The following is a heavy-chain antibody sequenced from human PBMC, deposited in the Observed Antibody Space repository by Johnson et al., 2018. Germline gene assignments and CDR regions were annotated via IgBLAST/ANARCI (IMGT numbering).Heavy chain of an antibody. J-gene: IGHJ6*02. V-gene: IGHV3-23*01. CDR3: AKDSATMVRGHHVDV. CDR1: GFTFSNYA. CDR2: ISCSGNNP. Sequence: EVQLLESGGGLVQPGGSLRLSCAASGFTFSNYAMSWVRQAPGKGLEWVSAISCSGNNPYHTDSVKGRFTISRDNSKNTLSLQRNNLRADDTAVYYCAKDSATMVRGHHVDVWGQGTTVTVSS. D-gene: IGHD3-10*01.